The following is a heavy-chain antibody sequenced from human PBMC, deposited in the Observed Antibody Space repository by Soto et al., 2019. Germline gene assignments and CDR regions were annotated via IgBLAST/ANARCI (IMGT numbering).Heavy chain of an antibody. J-gene: IGHJ4*02. D-gene: IGHD6-13*01. CDR2: ISGSGDST. Sequence: EVQLLESGGGLVQPGGSLRLSCAASGFTFSSYAMNWVRQAPGKGLEWVLGISGSGDSTHYADAVKGRLTISRDNSKNTLYLQMNRLRAEDTAVYYCAKQAPYSNSWYEIDYWGQGTLVIVST. V-gene: IGHV3-23*01. CDR1: GFTFSSYA. CDR3: AKQAPYSNSWYEIDY.